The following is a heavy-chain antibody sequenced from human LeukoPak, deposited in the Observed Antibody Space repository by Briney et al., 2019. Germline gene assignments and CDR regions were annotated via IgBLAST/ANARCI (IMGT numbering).Heavy chain of an antibody. D-gene: IGHD3-22*01. CDR2: IKANSGGT. CDR1: GYNFINYG. Sequence: ASVNVSCKAFGYNFINYGINWVRQAPGQGLEWMGWIKANSGGTKYAQKFQGRVTMTRDTSISTAYMELSRLRSDDTAVYYCARDPDDSSDSHFDYWGQGTLVTVSS. J-gene: IGHJ4*02. V-gene: IGHV1-2*02. CDR3: ARDPDDSSDSHFDY.